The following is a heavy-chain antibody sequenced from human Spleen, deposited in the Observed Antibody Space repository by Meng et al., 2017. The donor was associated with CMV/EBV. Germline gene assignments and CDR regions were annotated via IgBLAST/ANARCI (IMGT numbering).Heavy chain of an antibody. CDR3: ARAVRGKPSFDY. V-gene: IGHV4-31*03. CDR2: IYYSGST. Sequence: CTVSGGSISSGGYYWRWIRQHPGKGLEWIGYIYYSGSTYYNPSLKSRVTISVDTSKNQFSLKLSSVTAADTAVYYCARAVRGKPSFDYWGQGTLVTSPQ. J-gene: IGHJ4*02. D-gene: IGHD4-11*01. CDR1: GGSISSGGYY.